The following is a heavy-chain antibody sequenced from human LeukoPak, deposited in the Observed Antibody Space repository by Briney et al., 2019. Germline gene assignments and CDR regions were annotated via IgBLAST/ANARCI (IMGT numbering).Heavy chain of an antibody. J-gene: IGHJ4*02. D-gene: IGHD3-10*01. CDR1: RYTLTELS. Sequence: ASVKVSCKGTRYTLTELSIHWVRQAPGKGLEWMGGLDPEDGETIYAQKFQGRVTMTEDTSTDTAYMELSSLRSEDTAVYYCATSPGRDYYGSGLQNWGQGTLVTVSS. CDR2: LDPEDGET. CDR3: ATSPGRDYYGSGLQN. V-gene: IGHV1-24*01.